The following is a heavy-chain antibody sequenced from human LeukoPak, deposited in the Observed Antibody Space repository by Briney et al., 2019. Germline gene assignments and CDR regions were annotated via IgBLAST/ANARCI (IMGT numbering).Heavy chain of an antibody. CDR1: GFSVTSNY. CDR3: ARRRSGSPDDAFDI. J-gene: IGHJ3*02. Sequence: GSLRLSCAASGFSVTSNYMTWVRQAPGKGLDWISIFYSGGRPHYADSMKGRFIISKDNSKNTLYLQMNSLRTEDTAVYYCARRRSGSPDDAFDIWGRGTLVTVSS. D-gene: IGHD1-26*01. CDR2: FYSGGRP. V-gene: IGHV3-53*01.